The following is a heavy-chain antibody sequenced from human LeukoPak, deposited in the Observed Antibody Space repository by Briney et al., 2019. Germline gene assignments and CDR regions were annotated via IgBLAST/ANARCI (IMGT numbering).Heavy chain of an antibody. Sequence: ASVTVSCKASGYTFTGYYMHWVRQAPGQGLEWMGWINPNSGGTNYAQKFQGRVTMTRDTSISTAYMELSRLRSDDTAVYYCARDCSSTSCYTWGFDPWGQGTLVTVSS. CDR2: INPNSGGT. CDR1: GYTFTGYY. D-gene: IGHD2-2*02. CDR3: ARDCSSTSCYTWGFDP. V-gene: IGHV1-2*02. J-gene: IGHJ5*02.